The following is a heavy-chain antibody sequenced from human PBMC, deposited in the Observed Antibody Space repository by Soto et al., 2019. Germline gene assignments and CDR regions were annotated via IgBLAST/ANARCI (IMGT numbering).Heavy chain of an antibody. D-gene: IGHD2-21*02. CDR1: GGSFSGYY. V-gene: IGHV4-34*01. CDR2: IYHSGST. J-gene: IGHJ4*02. Sequence: PSETLSLTCAVYGGSFSGYYWSWIRQPPGKGLEWIGYIYHSGSTYYNPSLKSRVTISVASKNHFSLKLSSVTAADTAVYYCARGEVTYEFDYWGQGTLVTVSS. CDR3: ARGEVTYEFDY.